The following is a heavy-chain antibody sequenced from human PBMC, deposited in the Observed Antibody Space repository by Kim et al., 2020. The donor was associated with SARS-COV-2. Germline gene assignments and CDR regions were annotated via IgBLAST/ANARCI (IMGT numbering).Heavy chain of an antibody. D-gene: IGHD3-10*01. J-gene: IGHJ6*02. CDR3: TKVRGSGSYGMDG. Sequence: YADSVKGRLTISRDNSKNTRYLQMNSLRAEDTAVYYCTKVRGSGSYGMDGWGQGTTVTVSS. V-gene: IGHV3-23*01.